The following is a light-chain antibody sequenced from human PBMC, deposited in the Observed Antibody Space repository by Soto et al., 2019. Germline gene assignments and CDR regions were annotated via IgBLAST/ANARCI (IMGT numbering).Light chain of an antibody. CDR3: QQYNSYLWT. Sequence: DIQMTQSPSTLSASVGDRVTITCRASQSISSWLAWYQQKRGKAPKLLIYKASSLERGVPSRFSGSGSVTEYTLTISILQPYDFATYCCQQYNSYLWTFGQGTKVEIK. J-gene: IGKJ1*01. CDR2: KAS. CDR1: QSISSW. V-gene: IGKV1-5*03.